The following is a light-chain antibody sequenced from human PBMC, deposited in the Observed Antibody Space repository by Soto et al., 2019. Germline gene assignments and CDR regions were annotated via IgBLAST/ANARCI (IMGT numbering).Light chain of an antibody. J-gene: IGLJ1*01. CDR1: SSDVGGYNY. V-gene: IGLV2-14*03. CDR2: DVS. Sequence: QSVLTQPASVSGSPGQSINISCTGTSSDVGGYNYVSWYQHHPGKAPKLIIYDVSNRPSGVSSPFSGSKSGNTASLTISGLQPEDEADYYCSSYTTSNTRQIVFGTGTKVNVL. CDR3: SSYTTSNTRQIV.